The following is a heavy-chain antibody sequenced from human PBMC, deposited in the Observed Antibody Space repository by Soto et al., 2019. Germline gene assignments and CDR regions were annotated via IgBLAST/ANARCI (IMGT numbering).Heavy chain of an antibody. CDR1: GFTFSDYA. CDR3: AKGGRQWLVTSDFNY. Sequence: VQLVESGGGVVQPGRSLRLSCAASGFTFSDYAMHWVRPAPGKGLEWVAVVSHDGRNTHYADSVKGRFDISRDSSKNTVSLEMTSLRAEDTAVYYCAKGGRQWLVTSDFNYWGQGALVTVSS. J-gene: IGHJ4*02. V-gene: IGHV3-30*18. CDR2: VSHDGRNT. D-gene: IGHD6-19*01.